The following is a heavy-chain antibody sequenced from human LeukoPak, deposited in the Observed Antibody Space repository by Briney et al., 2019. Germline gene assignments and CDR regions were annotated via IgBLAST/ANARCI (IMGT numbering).Heavy chain of an antibody. CDR2: ISSSSNII. CDR1: GFTFSNYN. Sequence: GGSLRLYCAASGFTFSNYNMNWVRQPPGKGLQWVSYISSSSNIIYYADSVKGRFTISRDNAKNSLFLQMNSLRAEDTAVYYCARDFAREFTIDYWGQGTLVTVCS. V-gene: IGHV3-48*01. J-gene: IGHJ4*02. D-gene: IGHD3-10*01. CDR3: ARDFAREFTIDY.